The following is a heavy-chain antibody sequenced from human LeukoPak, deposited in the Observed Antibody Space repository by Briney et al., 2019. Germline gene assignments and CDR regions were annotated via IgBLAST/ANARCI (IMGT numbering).Heavy chain of an antibody. CDR3: AKHPGYYDSSGYTTYYYYYMDV. CDR1: GFTFSSYA. Sequence: PGGSLRLSCAASGFTFSSYAMSWVRQAPGKGLEWVSAISGSGGSTYYADSVKGRFTISRDNSKNTLYLQMNSLRAEDTAVYYCAKHPGYYDSSGYTTYYYYYMDVWGKGTTVTVSS. D-gene: IGHD3-22*01. V-gene: IGHV3-23*01. J-gene: IGHJ6*03. CDR2: ISGSGGST.